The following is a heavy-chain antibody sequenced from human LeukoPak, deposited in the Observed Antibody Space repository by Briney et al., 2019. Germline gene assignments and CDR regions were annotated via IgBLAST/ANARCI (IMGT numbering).Heavy chain of an antibody. V-gene: IGHV4-59*01. Sequence: PSETLSLTCTVSGASISSYYWSWLRQPPGKGLEWIGYIYYSGSTNYNPSLKSRVTISVDTSKNQFSLKLSSVTAADTAVYYCARGRSGYSYVHDAFDIWGQGTMVTVSS. CDR3: ARGRSGYSYVHDAFDI. J-gene: IGHJ3*02. CDR1: GASISSYY. D-gene: IGHD5-18*01. CDR2: IYYSGST.